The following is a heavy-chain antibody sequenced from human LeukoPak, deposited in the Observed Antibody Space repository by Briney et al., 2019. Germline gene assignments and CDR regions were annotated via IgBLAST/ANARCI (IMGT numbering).Heavy chain of an antibody. D-gene: IGHD3-10*01. CDR1: GFTFSSYA. V-gene: IGHV3-23*01. CDR2: NSGSGGST. CDR3: AKDRGGGSGSYSYGMDV. J-gene: IGHJ6*04. Sequence: HPGGSLRLSCAASGFTFSSYAMSWVRQAPGKGLEWVSANSGSGGSTYYADSVKGRFTISRDNSKNTLYLQMNSLRAEDTAVYYCAKDRGGGSGSYSYGMDVWGKGTTVTVSS.